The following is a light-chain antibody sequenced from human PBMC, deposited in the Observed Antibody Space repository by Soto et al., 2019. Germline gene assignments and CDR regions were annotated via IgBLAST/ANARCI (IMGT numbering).Light chain of an antibody. Sequence: DIQMTQSPSSLSASVGDRVTINCQGSQDISNYLNWYQQKPGKAPKLLIYDASNLETGVPSRFSGSGSGTDFTFTISSLQPEDIATYYCQQYDNLPALTFGGGTKVDIK. J-gene: IGKJ4*01. CDR3: QQYDNLPALT. CDR1: QDISNY. CDR2: DAS. V-gene: IGKV1-33*01.